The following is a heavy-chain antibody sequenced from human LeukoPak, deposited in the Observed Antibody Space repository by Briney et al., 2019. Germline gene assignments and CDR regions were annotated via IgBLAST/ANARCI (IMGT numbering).Heavy chain of an antibody. J-gene: IGHJ3*02. CDR2: IKQDGSEK. CDR1: GFTFSSYW. CDR3: AREGLGATVSDAFDI. V-gene: IGHV3-7*01. D-gene: IGHD1-26*01. Sequence: GGSLRLSCAASGFTFSSYWMSWVRQAPGKGLEWVANIKQDGSEKYYVDSVKGRFTISRDNAKNSLYLQMNSLRAEDTAVYYCAREGLGATVSDAFDIWGQGTMVTVSS.